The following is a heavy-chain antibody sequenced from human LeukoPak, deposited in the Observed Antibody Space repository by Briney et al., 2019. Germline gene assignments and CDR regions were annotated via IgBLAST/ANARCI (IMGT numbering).Heavy chain of an antibody. CDR1: GFTFSDYA. CDR2: ISGSGGST. Sequence: GSLRLSCAASGFTFSDYAMTWIRQAPGKGLEWVSAISGSGGSTYYADSVKGRFTISRDNSKNTLYLQMNSLRAEDTAVYYCAKEHYYDSSGYPEYFQHWGQGTLVTVSS. CDR3: AKEHYYDSSGYPEYFQH. J-gene: IGHJ1*01. V-gene: IGHV3-23*01. D-gene: IGHD3-22*01.